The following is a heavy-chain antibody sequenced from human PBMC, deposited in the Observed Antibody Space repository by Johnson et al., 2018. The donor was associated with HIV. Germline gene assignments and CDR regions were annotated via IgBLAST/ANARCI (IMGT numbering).Heavy chain of an antibody. J-gene: IGHJ3*02. CDR2: ISSGGST. V-gene: IGHV3-11*04. CDR3: ARGALGSFDI. CDR1: GFTFSDYY. Sequence: QVQLVESGGGLVKPGGSLRLSCAASGFTFSDYYMSWIRQAPGKGLEWVSYISSGGSTYYADSVKGRFTISRDNAKNTVYLQMDSLRDEDMAVYYCARGALGSFDIWGQGTMVTVSS. D-gene: IGHD3-10*01.